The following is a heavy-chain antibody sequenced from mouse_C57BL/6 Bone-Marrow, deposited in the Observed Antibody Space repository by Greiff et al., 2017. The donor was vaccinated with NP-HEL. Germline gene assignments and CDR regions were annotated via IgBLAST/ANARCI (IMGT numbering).Heavy chain of an antibody. D-gene: IGHD1-1*01. Sequence: QVHVKQSGAELVKPGASVKLSCKASGYTFTEYTIHWVKQRSGQGLEWIGWFYPGSGSIKYNEKFKDKATLTADKSSSTVYMELSRLTSEDSAVYFCARHGDYYRPRYWYFDVWGTGTTVTVSS. CDR1: GYTFTEYT. V-gene: IGHV1-62-2*01. CDR2: FYPGSGSI. CDR3: ARHGDYYRPRYWYFDV. J-gene: IGHJ1*03.